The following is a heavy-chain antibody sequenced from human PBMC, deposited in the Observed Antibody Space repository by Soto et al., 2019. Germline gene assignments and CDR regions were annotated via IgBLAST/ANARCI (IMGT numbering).Heavy chain of an antibody. D-gene: IGHD5-12*01. J-gene: IGHJ4*02. CDR3: MSTIMATDLSNY. V-gene: IGHV3-30*03. Sequence: QVQLVESGGGVVQPGRSLRLSCAASGFTFSNYGMHWVRQAPGKGLEWVAVISSAGTTKYYADSVKGRFTISRDNSNNSLYRKMNTLRAENTPLYYCMSTIMATDLSNYWGKGTLSPVSS. CDR2: ISSAGTTK. CDR1: GFTFSNYG.